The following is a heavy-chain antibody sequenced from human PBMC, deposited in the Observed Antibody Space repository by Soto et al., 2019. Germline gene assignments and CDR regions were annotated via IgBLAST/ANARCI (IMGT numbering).Heavy chain of an antibody. J-gene: IGHJ5*02. CDR1: GFTFSSYA. D-gene: IGHD2-21*02. CDR2: ISYDGSNK. Sequence: GGSLRLSCAASGFTFSSYAMHWVRQAPGKGLEWVAVISYDGSNKYYADSVKGRFTISRDNSKNTLYLQMNSLRAEDTGVYYCARGNYCGGDCPNWFDPWGQGTLVTVSS. CDR3: ARGNYCGGDCPNWFDP. V-gene: IGHV3-30-3*01.